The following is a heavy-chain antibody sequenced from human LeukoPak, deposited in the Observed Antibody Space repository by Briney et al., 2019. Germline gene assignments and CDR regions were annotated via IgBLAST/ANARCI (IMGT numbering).Heavy chain of an antibody. CDR2: IYYSGST. CDR1: GGSISSGSYY. CDR3: ARTRYYYDSSGSSGYYYGMDV. V-gene: IGHV4-61*01. J-gene: IGHJ6*02. Sequence: SQTLSLTCTVSGGSISSGSYYWSWIRQPPGKGLEWIGYIYYSGSTNYNPSLKSRVTISVDTSKNQFSLKLSSVTAADTAVYYCARTRYYYDSSGSSGYYYGMDVWGQGTTVTVSS. D-gene: IGHD3-22*01.